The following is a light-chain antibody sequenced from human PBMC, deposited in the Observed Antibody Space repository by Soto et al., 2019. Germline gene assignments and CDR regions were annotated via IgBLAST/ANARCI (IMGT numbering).Light chain of an antibody. CDR3: SSYAGSNNVL. V-gene: IGLV2-8*01. CDR2: EVT. J-gene: IGLJ2*01. CDR1: SSDVGGYNY. Sequence: QSVLTQPPSASGSPGQSVTISCTGTSSDVGGYNYVSWCQQHPGKAPKLIIYEVTKRPSGVPDRFSGSKSGNTASLTVSGLQAEDEADYYCSSYAGSNNVLFGGGTKVTVL.